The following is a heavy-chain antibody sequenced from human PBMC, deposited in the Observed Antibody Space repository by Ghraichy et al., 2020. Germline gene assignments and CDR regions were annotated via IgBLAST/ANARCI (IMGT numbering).Heavy chain of an antibody. CDR2: MNPNSGNT. CDR1: GSPFSTPV. J-gene: IGHJ6*02. Sequence: ASVKVSCKASGSPFSTPVTSFDRLGPRLRLEWKGWMNPNSGNTGYAQKFQGRVTMTRNTSISTAYMELSSLRSDDTAVYYCARVGSSSSGSYYYGMDVWGQ. V-gene: IGHV1-8*01. D-gene: IGHD6-6*01. CDR3: ARVGSSSSGSYYYGMDV.